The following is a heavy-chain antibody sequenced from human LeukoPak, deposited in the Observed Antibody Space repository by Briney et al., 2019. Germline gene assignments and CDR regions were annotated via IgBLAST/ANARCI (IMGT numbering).Heavy chain of an antibody. V-gene: IGHV3-48*01. CDR1: GFTLSSYS. D-gene: IGHD6-19*01. CDR3: ARVGSNQWLDY. CDR2: ISGGSSTI. Sequence: PGGSLRLSCAASGFTLSSYSMNWVRQAPGKGLEWVSYISGGSSTIYNADSVKGRFTISRDNAKNLLYLLMDTLRAEDTAVYYCARVGSNQWLDYWGQGTLATVSS. J-gene: IGHJ4*02.